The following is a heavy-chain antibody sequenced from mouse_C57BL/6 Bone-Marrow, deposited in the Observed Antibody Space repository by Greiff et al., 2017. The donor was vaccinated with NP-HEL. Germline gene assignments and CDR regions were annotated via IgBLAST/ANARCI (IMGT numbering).Heavy chain of an antibody. CDR2: ISDGGSYT. D-gene: IGHD3-3*01. CDR3: AREGLPWFAY. V-gene: IGHV5-4*01. Sequence: EVMLVESGGGLVKPGGSLKLSCAASEFTFSSYAMSWVRQTPEKRLEWVATISDGGSYTYYPDNVKGRYTISRDNAKNNLYLQMSHLKSEDTAMYYCAREGLPWFAYWGQGTLVTVSA. J-gene: IGHJ3*01. CDR1: EFTFSSYA.